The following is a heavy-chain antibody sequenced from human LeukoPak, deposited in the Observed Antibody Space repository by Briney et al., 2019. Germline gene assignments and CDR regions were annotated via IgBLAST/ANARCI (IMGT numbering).Heavy chain of an antibody. D-gene: IGHD6-13*01. Sequence: PSETLSLTCTVSGGSISSYYWSWIRQPPGKGLEWIGYIYYSGSTNYNPSLKSRVTISVDTSKNQFSLKLSSVTAADTAVYYCARVRPTYSSSWYGPFDYWGQGTLVTVSS. CDR3: ARVRPTYSSSWYGPFDY. CDR1: GGSISSYY. V-gene: IGHV4-59*01. J-gene: IGHJ4*02. CDR2: IYYSGST.